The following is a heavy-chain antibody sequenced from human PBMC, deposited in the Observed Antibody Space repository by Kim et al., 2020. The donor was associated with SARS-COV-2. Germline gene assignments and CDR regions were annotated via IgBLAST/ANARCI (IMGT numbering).Heavy chain of an antibody. CDR3: ARDPAYSGSYYSGWFDP. Sequence: VKGRFTISRDNAKNSLYLQMNSLRAEDTAVYYCARDPAYSGSYYSGWFDPWGQGTLVTVSS. V-gene: IGHV3-11*01. D-gene: IGHD1-26*01. J-gene: IGHJ5*02.